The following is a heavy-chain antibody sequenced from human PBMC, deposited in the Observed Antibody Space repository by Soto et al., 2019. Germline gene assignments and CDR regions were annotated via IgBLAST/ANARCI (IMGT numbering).Heavy chain of an antibody. Sequence: SVTLSLPCTVSGGSISSSIYYWGWIRQPPGKGLEWIGSIYYSGSTYYNPSLKSRVTISVDTSKNQFSLKLSSVTAADTAVYYCASYRVGHAFDIWGQGTTVTVSS. CDR3: ASYRVGHAFDI. D-gene: IGHD2-21*01. V-gene: IGHV4-39*01. J-gene: IGHJ3*02. CDR2: IYYSGST. CDR1: GGSISSSIYY.